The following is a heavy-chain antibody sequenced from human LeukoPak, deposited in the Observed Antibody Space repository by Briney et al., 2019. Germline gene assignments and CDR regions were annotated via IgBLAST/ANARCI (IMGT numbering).Heavy chain of an antibody. J-gene: IGHJ2*01. CDR3: ARVGSSWYFWYFDL. CDR2: INWNGGST. CDR1: GFTFDDYG. V-gene: IGHV3-20*04. Sequence: PGGSLRLSCAASGFTFDDYGMSWVRQVPGKGLEWVSGINWNGGSTGYADSVKGRFTISRDNAKNSLYLQMNSLRAEDTALYYCARVGSSWYFWYFDLWGRGTLVTVSS. D-gene: IGHD6-13*01.